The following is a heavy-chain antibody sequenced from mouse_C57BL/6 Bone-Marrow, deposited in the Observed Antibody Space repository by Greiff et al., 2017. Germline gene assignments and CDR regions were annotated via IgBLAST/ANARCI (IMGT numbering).Heavy chain of an antibody. Sequence: EVKLQESGGDLVKPGGSLKLSCAASGFTFSSYGMSWVRQTPDKRLEWVATISSGGSYTYYPDSVKGRFTISRDNAKNTLYLQMSSLKSEDTAMYYWASLYYYGSTFFDNWGQGTTLTVSS. CDR2: ISSGGSYT. CDR1: GFTFSSYG. J-gene: IGHJ2*01. V-gene: IGHV5-6*01. CDR3: ASLYYYGSTFFDN. D-gene: IGHD1-1*01.